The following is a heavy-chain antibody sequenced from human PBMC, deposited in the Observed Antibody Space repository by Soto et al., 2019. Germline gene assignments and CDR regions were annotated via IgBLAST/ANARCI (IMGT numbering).Heavy chain of an antibody. CDR1: GFTFSAYA. CDR2: ISYDESNI. CDR3: GRDLKAGGVGKGSGWFFPFDY. V-gene: IGHV3-30-3*01. Sequence: QVQLVESGGGVVQPGRSLRLSCAASGFTFSAYAMHWVRQAPGKGLEWVAVISYDESNIYYSDSVKGRVTISRDNTENALYLELNSLRPEDTAMYYCGRDLKAGGVGKGSGWFFPFDYGGQGTLVTVSS. D-gene: IGHD6-19*01. J-gene: IGHJ4*02.